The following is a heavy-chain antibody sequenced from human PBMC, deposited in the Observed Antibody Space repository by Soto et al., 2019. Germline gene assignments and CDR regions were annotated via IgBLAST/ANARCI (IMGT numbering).Heavy chain of an antibody. CDR1: GGTFSSSG. CDR3: ARWPQPRYTADPYAVDV. D-gene: IGHD3-16*02. Sequence: KVSCKASGGTFSSSGFSWVRQAPGQGLEWMGMIVPSLDTTNYAQKFQARITITADEVTSTAYMELRSLRSEDTAVYYCARWPQPRYTADPYAVDVWGQGTRVTVSS. CDR2: IVPSLDTT. J-gene: IGHJ6*02. V-gene: IGHV1-69*11.